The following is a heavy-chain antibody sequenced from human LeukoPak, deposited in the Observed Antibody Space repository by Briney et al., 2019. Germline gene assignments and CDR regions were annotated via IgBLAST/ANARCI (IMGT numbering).Heavy chain of an antibody. V-gene: IGHV3-66*01. Sequence: GGSLRLSCAASGFTASNNYISWVRQAPGKGLEWVSVIYSGGGTYYADSVKGRFTISRDNSRNTLYLQMNSLRAEDTAVYYCARASRGYNYGYFDYWGQGTLVTVSS. CDR3: ARASRGYNYGYFDY. J-gene: IGHJ4*02. D-gene: IGHD5-18*01. CDR1: GFTASNNY. CDR2: IYSGGGT.